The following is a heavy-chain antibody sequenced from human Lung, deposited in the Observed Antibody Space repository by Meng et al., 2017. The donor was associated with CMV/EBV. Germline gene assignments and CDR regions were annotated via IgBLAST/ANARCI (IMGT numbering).Heavy chain of an antibody. J-gene: IGHJ4*02. V-gene: IGHV4-39*07. CDR2: IQHGGST. CDR3: ASRLDDSLYYYDY. Sequence: SXTXSLXCSVSGGSISSGSYYWVWVRQPPGKGLECIGEIQHGGSTYYNPSLKTPVTISVDTSKNQFSVSLTSVTAADTAVYYCASRLDDSLYYYDYWGQGALVTVSS. D-gene: IGHD3-3*01. CDR1: GGSISSGSYY.